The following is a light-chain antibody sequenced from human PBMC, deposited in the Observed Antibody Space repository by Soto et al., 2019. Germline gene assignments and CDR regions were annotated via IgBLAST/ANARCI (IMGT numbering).Light chain of an antibody. CDR3: CSYAGSSTLYV. V-gene: IGLV2-23*02. CDR2: EVS. Sequence: QSALTQPASVSGSPGQSITISCTGTSSDVGSYSLVSWYQQHPGKAPKLMIYEVSKRPSGVSNRFSGSKSGNTASLTISGLPAEDEGDYYCCSYAGSSTLYVFGSGTKLTVL. CDR1: SSDVGSYSL. J-gene: IGLJ1*01.